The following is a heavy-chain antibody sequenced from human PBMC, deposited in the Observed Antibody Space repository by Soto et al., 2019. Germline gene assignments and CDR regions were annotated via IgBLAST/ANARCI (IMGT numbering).Heavy chain of an antibody. V-gene: IGHV3-74*01. J-gene: IGHJ4*02. CDR2: INADGTST. Sequence: LRLSCAASGFTFSNSWMHWVRQVSGKGLEWVSRINADGTSTSYADSVKGRFTTSRDNAKNTLYLHVNSLRAEDTAVYYCVKVLARGVGVPRFYFDSWGQGALVTVSS. D-gene: IGHD2-2*01. CDR1: GFTFSNSW. CDR3: VKVLARGVGVPRFYFDS.